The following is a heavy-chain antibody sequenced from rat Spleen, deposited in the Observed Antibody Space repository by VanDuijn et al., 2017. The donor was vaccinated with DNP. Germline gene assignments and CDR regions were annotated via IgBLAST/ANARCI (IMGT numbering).Heavy chain of an antibody. CDR1: GFSLTSYG. J-gene: IGHJ4*01. V-gene: IGHV2-16*01. CDR3: ARLMYTTDYYYERYAMDA. D-gene: IGHD1-6*01. Sequence: QVQLKESGPGLVQPSRTLSLTCTVSGFSLTSYGVSWVRQPPGKGLEWIAAIWSCGSTDYNSALKSRLSISRDTSKSQVLLKMNSLQTEDTAMYFCARLMYTTDYYYERYAMDAWGQGTSVTVSS. CDR2: IWSCGST.